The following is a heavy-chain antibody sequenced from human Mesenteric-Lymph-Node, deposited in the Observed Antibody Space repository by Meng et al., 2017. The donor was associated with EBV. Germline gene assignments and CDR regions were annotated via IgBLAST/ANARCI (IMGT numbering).Heavy chain of an antibody. CDR1: GVSFSAYY. CDR2: VIHSGNT. D-gene: IGHD3-16*01. J-gene: IGHJ4*02. V-gene: IGHV4-34*12. Sequence: VQLQQGGVVLLPPPATLSLTCAVYGVSFSAYYWRWIRQPPGRGLEWIGDVIHSGNTSYSPSLKSRVTISVDTSKRQFSLKLRSMTAADTAVYYCATGWGKANYWGQGTLVTVSS. CDR3: ATGWGKANY.